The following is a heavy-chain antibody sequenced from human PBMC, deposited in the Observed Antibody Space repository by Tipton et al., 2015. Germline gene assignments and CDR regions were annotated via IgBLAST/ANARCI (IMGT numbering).Heavy chain of an antibody. V-gene: IGHV1-69*11. CDR2: LGEG. J-gene: IGHJ3*02. D-gene: IGHD3-3*01. CDR3: ARFLSDAFDI. Sequence: LGEGNYAQKFQGRVTITADESTSTAYMELSSLRSEDTAVYYCARFLSDAFDIWGQGTMVTVSS.